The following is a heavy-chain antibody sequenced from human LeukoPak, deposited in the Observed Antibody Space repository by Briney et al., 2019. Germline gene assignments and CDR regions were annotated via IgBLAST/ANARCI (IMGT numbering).Heavy chain of an antibody. Sequence: SGGSLRLSCAASGFTFSSCGMHWVRQAPGKGLEWVAVISYDGSNKYYADSVKGRFTISRDNSKNTLYLQMNSLRAEDTAVYFCAKGLYSYTIGPSFDYWGQGTLVTVSS. D-gene: IGHD5-18*01. CDR2: ISYDGSNK. V-gene: IGHV3-30*18. CDR1: GFTFSSCG. CDR3: AKGLYSYTIGPSFDY. J-gene: IGHJ4*02.